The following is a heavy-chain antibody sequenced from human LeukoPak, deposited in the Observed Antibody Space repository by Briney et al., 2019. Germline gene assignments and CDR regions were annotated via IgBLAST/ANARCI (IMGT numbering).Heavy chain of an antibody. V-gene: IGHV4-39*07. CDR1: GGSISSSSYY. Sequence: KASETLSLTCTVSGGSISSSSYYWSWIRQPPGKGLEWIGEINHSGSTNYNPSLKSRVTISVDTSKNQFSLKLSSVTAADTAVYYCARGSLWFGELFRDGNWFDPWGQGTLVTVSS. J-gene: IGHJ5*02. CDR2: INHSGST. CDR3: ARGSLWFGELFRDGNWFDP. D-gene: IGHD3-10*01.